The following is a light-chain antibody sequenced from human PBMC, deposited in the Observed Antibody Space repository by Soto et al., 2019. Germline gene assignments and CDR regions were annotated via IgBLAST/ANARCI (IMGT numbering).Light chain of an antibody. CDR3: QQYNTLSRT. Sequence: DIQMTQSPSTLSASVGDRVTITCRASQSISSWLAWYQQKPGKAPKLLIYDASSFESGVPSRFSGSGSGTEFTLTISSLQPDDFATYYCQQYNTLSRTFGQGAKVEIK. V-gene: IGKV1-5*01. J-gene: IGKJ1*01. CDR1: QSISSW. CDR2: DAS.